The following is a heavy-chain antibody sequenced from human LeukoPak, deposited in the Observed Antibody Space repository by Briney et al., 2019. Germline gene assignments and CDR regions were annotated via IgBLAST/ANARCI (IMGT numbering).Heavy chain of an antibody. V-gene: IGHV3-23*01. CDR1: GFTFSSYG. Sequence: GGSLRLSCAASGFTFSSYGMSWVRQAPGKGLEWVSAISGSGGSTYYADSVKGRFTISRDNSKNTLYLQMNSLRAEDTAVYYCAKGRVLRFLEWAAYYYYYMDVWGKGTTVTVSS. D-gene: IGHD3-3*01. CDR3: AKGRVLRFLEWAAYYYYYMDV. J-gene: IGHJ6*03. CDR2: ISGSGGST.